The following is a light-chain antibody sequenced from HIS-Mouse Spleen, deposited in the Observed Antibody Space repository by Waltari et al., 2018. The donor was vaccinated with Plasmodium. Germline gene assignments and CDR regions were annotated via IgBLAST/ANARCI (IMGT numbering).Light chain of an antibody. V-gene: IGKV3-15*01. Sequence: EIVMTQSPATLSVSPGERATLSCRASQSVSSNLAWYQQKPGQAPRLLIYSAATRANGIPARFSGSGSGTEFTLTISSLQSEDFAVYYCQQYNNWSFTFGPGTKVDIK. CDR3: QQYNNWSFT. J-gene: IGKJ3*01. CDR1: QSVSSN. CDR2: SAA.